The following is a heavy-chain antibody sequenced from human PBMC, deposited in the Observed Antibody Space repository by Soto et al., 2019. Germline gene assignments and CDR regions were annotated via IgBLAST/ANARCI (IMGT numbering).Heavy chain of an antibody. Sequence: PGGSLRLSCAASGFAFNTSSMNWVRQAPGKGLEWVSSISSSSSYIYYADSVKGRFTISRDNAKNSLYLQMNSLRAEDTAVYYCARDRPAMVTGSYYYYGMDVWGQGTTVTV. V-gene: IGHV3-21*01. CDR2: ISSSSSYI. D-gene: IGHD5-18*01. CDR3: ARDRPAMVTGSYYYYGMDV. J-gene: IGHJ6*02. CDR1: GFAFNTSS.